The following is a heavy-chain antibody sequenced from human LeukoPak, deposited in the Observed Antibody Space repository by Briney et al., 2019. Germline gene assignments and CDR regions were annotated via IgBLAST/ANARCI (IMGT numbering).Heavy chain of an antibody. D-gene: IGHD3-22*01. Sequence: ASVKVSCKASGGTFSSYAISWVRQAPGQGLEWMGRIIPILGIANYAQKFQGRVTITADKSTSTAYMELSSLRSEDTAVYYCARDIYYDSSGYYFIGYFDYWGQGTLVTVSS. CDR3: ARDIYYDSSGYYFIGYFDY. CDR2: IIPILGIA. CDR1: GGTFSSYA. V-gene: IGHV1-69*04. J-gene: IGHJ4*02.